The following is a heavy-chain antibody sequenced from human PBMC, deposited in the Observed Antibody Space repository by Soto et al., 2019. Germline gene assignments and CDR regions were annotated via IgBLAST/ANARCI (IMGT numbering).Heavy chain of an antibody. V-gene: IGHV4-59*01. Sequence: QVQLQESGPGLVKPSETLSLTCTVSGGSISGYYWSLIRQPPGKGLEWIGYMYNTGSTVYNPSFKSRVTISVDTSKNQFSLKLNSVTAADTAVYYCARDLWGYCGTDCYPLDVWGQGTTVTVSS. CDR1: GGSISGYY. J-gene: IGHJ6*02. CDR3: ARDLWGYCGTDCYPLDV. CDR2: MYNTGST. D-gene: IGHD2-21*02.